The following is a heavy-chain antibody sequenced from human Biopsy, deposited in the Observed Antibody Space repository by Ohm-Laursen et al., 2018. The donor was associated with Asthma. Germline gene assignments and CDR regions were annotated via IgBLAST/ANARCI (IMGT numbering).Heavy chain of an antibody. CDR1: YGSITSGGYY. D-gene: IGHD3-3*01. CDR3: ARGIGLSGYDFWSGYSATPNWFDP. Sequence: TLSLTCAVSYGSITSGGYYWSWIRQRPGKGLEWIGYIYYSGSTYYNPSLKSRVTISVDTSKNQFSLKLSSVTAADTAVYYCARGIGLSGYDFWSGYSATPNWFDPWGQGTLVTVSS. CDR2: IYYSGST. V-gene: IGHV4-31*11. J-gene: IGHJ5*02.